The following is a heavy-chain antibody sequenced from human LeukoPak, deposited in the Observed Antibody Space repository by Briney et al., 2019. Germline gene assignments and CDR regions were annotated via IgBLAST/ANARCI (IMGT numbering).Heavy chain of an antibody. CDR2: MSSDGSNK. CDR3: ARPDSSGWSHAFDV. Sequence: QPGGSLRLSCAASGFTFSSYAFHWVGQAPGKGLEWVAVMSSDGSNKYYADSVQGRFTISRDNSKNTLYLQMNSLRVEDTAVYYCARPDSSGWSHAFDVWGQGTMVTVSS. J-gene: IGHJ3*01. V-gene: IGHV3-30-3*01. CDR1: GFTFSSYA. D-gene: IGHD6-19*01.